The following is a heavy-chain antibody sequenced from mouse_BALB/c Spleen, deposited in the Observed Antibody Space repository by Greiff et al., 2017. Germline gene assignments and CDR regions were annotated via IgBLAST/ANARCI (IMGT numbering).Heavy chain of an antibody. Sequence: EVQGVESGGGLVKPGGSLKLSCAASGFTFSSYAMSWVRQTPEKRLEWVASISSGGSTYYPDSVKGRFTISRDNARNILYLQMSSLRSEDTAMYYCARVFQGTYYFDYWGQGTTLTVSS. V-gene: IGHV5-6-5*01. CDR2: ISSGGST. J-gene: IGHJ2*01. CDR3: ARVFQGTYYFDY. CDR1: GFTFSSYA. D-gene: IGHD2-14*01.